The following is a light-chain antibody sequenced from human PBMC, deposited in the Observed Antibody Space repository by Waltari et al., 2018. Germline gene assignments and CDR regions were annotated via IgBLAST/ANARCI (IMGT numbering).Light chain of an antibody. CDR3: QQRSGWPLT. J-gene: IGKJ4*01. CDR2: GAF. CDR1: QSVSNY. Sequence: DIVLTPSPATLSLSPGERATLSCRASQSVSNYLAWYQQKPGQAPRLLIYGAFHRATGITARFSGSGSGTDFTLTISSLEPEDFAVYYCQQRSGWPLTFGGGTQVEIK. V-gene: IGKV3-11*01.